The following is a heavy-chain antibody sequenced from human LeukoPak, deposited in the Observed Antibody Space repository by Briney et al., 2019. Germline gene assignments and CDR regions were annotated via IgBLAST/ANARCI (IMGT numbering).Heavy chain of an antibody. CDR1: GFTFSGYS. J-gene: IGHJ3*01. CDR3: ARDSTLTHAWSGYGFDV. CDR2: ISSSTSTT. D-gene: IGHD4-17*01. V-gene: IGHV3-48*02. Sequence: GGSLRLSCAASGFTFSGYSMNWVQQAPGKGLEWVSYISSSTSTTYYADSVQGRFTISRDNAKNSLYLQMDSLRDGDTAVYYCARDSTLTHAWSGYGFDVWGQGTMVTVSS.